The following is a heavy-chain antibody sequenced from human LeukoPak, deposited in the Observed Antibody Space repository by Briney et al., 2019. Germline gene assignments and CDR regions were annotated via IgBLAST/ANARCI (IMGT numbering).Heavy chain of an antibody. V-gene: IGHV1-69*13. CDR3: ARDRSPPRDPSKLRYFDWPHFGYYYYGMDV. D-gene: IGHD3-9*01. J-gene: IGHJ6*02. Sequence: GASVKVSCKASGGTFSSYAISWVRQAPGQGLEWMGGIIPIFGTANYAQKFQGRVTITGDESTSTAYMELSSLRSEDTAVYYCARDRSPPRDPSKLRYFDWPHFGYYYYGMDVWGQGTTVAVSS. CDR2: IIPIFGTA. CDR1: GGTFSSYA.